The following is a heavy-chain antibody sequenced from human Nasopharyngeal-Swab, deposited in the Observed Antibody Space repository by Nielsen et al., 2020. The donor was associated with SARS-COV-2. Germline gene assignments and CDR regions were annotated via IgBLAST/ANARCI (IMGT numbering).Heavy chain of an antibody. CDR2: ITGSGDAT. J-gene: IGHJ6*02. CDR3: AKDGVRLNDIDV. CDR1: GFTLSRYT. Sequence: GGSLRLSCGASGFTLSRYTMSWVRQAPGRGLEWVSAITGSGDATNYADSVRGRFTISRDNSKSTLYLQMNSLRAEDTAEYFCAKDGVRLNDIDVWGQGTTVTVAS. V-gene: IGHV3-23*01. D-gene: IGHD1-1*01.